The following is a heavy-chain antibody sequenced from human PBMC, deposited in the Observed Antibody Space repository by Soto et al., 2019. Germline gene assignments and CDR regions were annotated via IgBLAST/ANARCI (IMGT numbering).Heavy chain of an antibody. V-gene: IGHV4-4*02. J-gene: IGHJ4*02. CDR3: ASRDPGTSVDY. Sequence: SEPLSLPGAVSGGSLTSNNWWPWVRQPPGQGLEWIGEIYRTGSTNYNASIKSQVTVSPDTSENQFSLKVTSLTAADTAVYYCASRDPGTSVDYWGQGTLVTVSS. CDR1: GGSLTSNNW. D-gene: IGHD1-7*01. CDR2: IYRTGST.